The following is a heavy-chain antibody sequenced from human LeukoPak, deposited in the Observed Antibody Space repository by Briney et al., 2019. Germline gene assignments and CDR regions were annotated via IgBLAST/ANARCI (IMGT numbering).Heavy chain of an antibody. CDR1: GYTLTSYA. V-gene: IGHV1-3*01. CDR3: ARGGDGGDFDY. CDR2: INAGNGNT. D-gene: IGHD4-23*01. J-gene: IGHJ4*02. Sequence: ASVRVSCKASGYTLTSYAMHRVRQAPGQRLEWMGWINAGNGNTKYSQKFQGRVTITRDTSASTAYMELSSLRSEDTAVYYCARGGDGGDFDYWGQGTLVTVSS.